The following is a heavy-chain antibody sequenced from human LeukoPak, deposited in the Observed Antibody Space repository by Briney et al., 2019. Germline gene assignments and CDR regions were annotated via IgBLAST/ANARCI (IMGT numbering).Heavy chain of an antibody. J-gene: IGHJ4*02. CDR1: DYIFTTYW. CDR2: IYPGDSDT. D-gene: IGHD1-1*01. CDR3: ARCGTIGTGGDY. V-gene: IGHV5-51*01. Sequence: GESLKISCKGSDYIFTTYWIDWVRQLPGKGLERMGSIYPGDSDTRYSPSFQGQVTISADKSISTAYLQWSSLKASDSAMYYCARCGTIGTGGDYWGQGTLVTVSS.